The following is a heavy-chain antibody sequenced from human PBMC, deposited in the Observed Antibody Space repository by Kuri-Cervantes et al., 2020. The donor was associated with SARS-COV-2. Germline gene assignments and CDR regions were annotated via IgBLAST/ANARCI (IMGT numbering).Heavy chain of an antibody. J-gene: IGHJ6*02. Sequence: ESLKISCTVSGGSISSSSYYWGWIRQPPGKGLEWIGSIYYSGSTYYNPSLKSRVTISVDTSKNQFSLKLSSVTAADTAVYYCARGRWCSSTSCYLRSFYYYYGMDVWAQGTTVT. CDR2: IYYSGST. CDR3: ARGRWCSSTSCYLRSFYYYYGMDV. CDR1: GGSISSSSYY. D-gene: IGHD2-2*01. V-gene: IGHV4-39*01.